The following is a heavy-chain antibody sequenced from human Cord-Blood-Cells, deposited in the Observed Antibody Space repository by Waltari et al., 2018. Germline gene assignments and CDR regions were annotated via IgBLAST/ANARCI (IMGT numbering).Heavy chain of an antibody. J-gene: IGHJ6*02. V-gene: IGHV1-24*01. D-gene: IGHD6-6*01. CDR2: LDPRYVET. CDR3: STAPYLAARSTHDYYGMDV. Sequence: QVQLVQSGAEVKKPGASVKVSCKVSGYTLTELSMHWVRQAPGKVLGWMGGLDPRYVETICAKKYQGRGTMTEDTSTDTAYMELRSLRSEYTAVYYCSTAPYLAARSTHDYYGMDVWGQGTTVTVSS. CDR1: GYTLTELS.